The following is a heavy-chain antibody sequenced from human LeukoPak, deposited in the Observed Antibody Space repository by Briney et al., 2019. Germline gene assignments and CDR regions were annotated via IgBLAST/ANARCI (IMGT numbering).Heavy chain of an antibody. V-gene: IGHV3-30-3*01. CDR3: ARDRRGESHY. Sequence: GRSLRLSCAASGFTFSSYAMHWVRQAPGKGLEWVAVISYDGSNKYYADSVKGRFTISRDNSKNTLYLQMNSPRAEDTAVYYCARDRRGESHYWGQGTLVTVSS. CDR2: ISYDGSNK. CDR1: GFTFSSYA. J-gene: IGHJ4*02. D-gene: IGHD3-10*01.